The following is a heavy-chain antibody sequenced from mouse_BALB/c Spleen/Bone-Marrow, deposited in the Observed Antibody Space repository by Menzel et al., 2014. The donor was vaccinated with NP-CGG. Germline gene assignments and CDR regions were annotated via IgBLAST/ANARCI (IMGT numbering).Heavy chain of an antibody. J-gene: IGHJ2*01. CDR1: GFNIKDTY. CDR3: ASYVYGYYFDY. Sequence: EVKLMESGAELVKPGASVKLSCTASGFNIKDTYMHWVKQRPEQGLEWIGRIDPANVNTKYDPKFQGKATITADISSNTAYLQLSSLTSEDTAVYYCASYVYGYYFDYWGQGTTLTVSS. D-gene: IGHD1-1*01. V-gene: IGHV14-3*02. CDR2: IDPANVNT.